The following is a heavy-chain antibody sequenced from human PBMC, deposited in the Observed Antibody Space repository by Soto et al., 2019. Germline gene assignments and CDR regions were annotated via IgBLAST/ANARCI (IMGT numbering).Heavy chain of an antibody. CDR1: GGSISSGGYY. D-gene: IGHD6-13*01. V-gene: IGHV4-31*03. Sequence: QVQLQESGPGLVKPSQTLSLTCTVSGGSISSGGYYWSWIRQHPGKGLEWIGYIYYSGSTYYNPSLKSRVTISVDTSKIQFSLKLSSVTAADTAVYYCARDALRSWYRYFDYWGQGTLVTVSS. J-gene: IGHJ4*02. CDR2: IYYSGST. CDR3: ARDALRSWYRYFDY.